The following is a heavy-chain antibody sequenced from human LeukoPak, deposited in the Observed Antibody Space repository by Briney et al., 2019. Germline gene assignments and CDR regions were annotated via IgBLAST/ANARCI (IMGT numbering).Heavy chain of an antibody. CDR2: INPGGSSI. D-gene: IGHD4-17*01. CDR3: ARENDYGDYGDFDY. CDR1: GFTFSSYW. Sequence: GGSLRLSCAASGFTFSSYWMHWVRQVPGKGLVWVARINPGGSSITYADSVKGRFTISRDNAKNSLYLQMNSLRAEDTAVYYCARENDYGDYGDFDYWGQGTLVTVSS. J-gene: IGHJ4*02. V-gene: IGHV3-74*01.